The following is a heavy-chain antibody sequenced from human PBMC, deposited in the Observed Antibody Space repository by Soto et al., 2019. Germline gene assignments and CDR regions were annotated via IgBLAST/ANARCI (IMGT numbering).Heavy chain of an antibody. CDR3: AKVKGPVWGSYHY. V-gene: IGHV3-9*01. Sequence: GGSLRLSCAASGFTFDDYAMHWVRQAPGKGLEWVSGISWNSGSIGYADSVKGRFTISRDNAKNSLYLQMNSLRAEDTALYYCAKVKGPVWGSYHYWGQGTLVTVSS. D-gene: IGHD3-16*02. CDR2: ISWNSGSI. J-gene: IGHJ4*02. CDR1: GFTFDDYA.